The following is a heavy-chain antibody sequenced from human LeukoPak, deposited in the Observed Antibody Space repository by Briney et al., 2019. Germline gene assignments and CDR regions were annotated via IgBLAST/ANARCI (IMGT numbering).Heavy chain of an antibody. D-gene: IGHD6-13*01. V-gene: IGHV3-20*04. CDR2: INWNGGST. J-gene: IGHJ4*02. Sequence: GGSLRLSCAASGFTFDDYGMGWVRQAPGKGLEWVSGINWNGGSTGYADSVKGRFTISRDNAKNSLYLQMNSLRAEDTALYYCARDRVRIAAAGTDIDYWGQGTLVTVSS. CDR1: GFTFDDYG. CDR3: ARDRVRIAAAGTDIDY.